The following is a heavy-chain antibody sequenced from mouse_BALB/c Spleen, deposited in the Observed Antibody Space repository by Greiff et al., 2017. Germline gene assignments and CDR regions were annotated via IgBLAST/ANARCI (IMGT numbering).Heavy chain of an antibody. V-gene: IGHV2-9*02. Sequence: VQLKESGPGLVAPSQSLSITCTVSGFSLTSYGVHWVRQPPGKGLEWLGVIWAGGSTNYNSALMSRLSISKDNSKSQVFLKMNSLQTDDTAMYYCARAYYRYDGHAMDYWGQGTSVTVSS. CDR3: ARAYYRYDGHAMDY. CDR1: GFSLTSYG. J-gene: IGHJ4*01. D-gene: IGHD2-14*01. CDR2: IWAGGST.